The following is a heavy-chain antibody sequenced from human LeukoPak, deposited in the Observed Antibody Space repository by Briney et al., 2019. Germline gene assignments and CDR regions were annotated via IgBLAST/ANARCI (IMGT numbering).Heavy chain of an antibody. J-gene: IGHJ4*02. CDR3: ARGRDYYDSSAYYNFDY. V-gene: IGHV1-18*01. D-gene: IGHD3-22*01. CDR1: GYTFSGYG. Sequence: ASVKVSRKASGYTFSGYGISWVRQAPGQGLEWMGWISAYNGNTNYAQKLQGRVTMTTDTSTSTAYMELRSLRSDDTAVYFCARGRDYYDSSAYYNFDYWGQGTLVAVSS. CDR2: ISAYNGNT.